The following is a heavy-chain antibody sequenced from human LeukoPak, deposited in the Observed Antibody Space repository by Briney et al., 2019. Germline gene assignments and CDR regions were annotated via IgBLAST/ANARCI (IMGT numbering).Heavy chain of an antibody. D-gene: IGHD7-27*01. CDR2: MYHSGST. V-gene: IGHV4-38-2*02. J-gene: IGHJ4*02. CDR1: GYSISSAYY. Sequence: SETLSLTCSVSGYSISSAYYWGWIRQPPGKGLEWIGTMYHSGSTNYNPSLKSRVTISVDTSKNQFSLKLSSVTAADTAVYFCARGFRGDNFDYWGQGTLVAVSS. CDR3: ARGFRGDNFDY.